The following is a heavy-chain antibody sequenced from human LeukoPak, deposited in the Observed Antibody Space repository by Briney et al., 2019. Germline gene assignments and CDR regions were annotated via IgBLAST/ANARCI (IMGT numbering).Heavy chain of an antibody. Sequence: GGSLRLSCAASGFTFSNYYMNWIRQAPGKGLEWVSYISSSGSTIYYADSVKGRFTISMDNAKNSLYLQMNSLRAEDTAVYYCAKDSRGYLGEFDYWGQGTLVTVSS. CDR3: AKDSRGYLGEFDY. CDR2: ISSSGSTI. D-gene: IGHD3-22*01. J-gene: IGHJ4*02. V-gene: IGHV3-11*01. CDR1: GFTFSNYY.